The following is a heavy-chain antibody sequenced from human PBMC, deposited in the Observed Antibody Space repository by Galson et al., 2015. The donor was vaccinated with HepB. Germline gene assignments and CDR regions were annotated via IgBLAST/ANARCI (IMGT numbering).Heavy chain of an antibody. CDR1: GFTFSHYW. D-gene: IGHD1-20*01. CDR2: INRDGRST. CDR3: ARYNWNDDHFDY. Sequence: SLRLSCAASGFTFSHYWMHWVRQAPEKGLVWVSRINRDGRSTSYADSVKGRFTISRDNAKNTLYLHMNSLRAEDTAVDYCARYNWNDDHFDYWGQGALVTVSS. V-gene: IGHV3-74*01. J-gene: IGHJ4*02.